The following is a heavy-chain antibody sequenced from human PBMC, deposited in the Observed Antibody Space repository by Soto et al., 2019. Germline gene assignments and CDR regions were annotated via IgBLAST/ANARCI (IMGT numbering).Heavy chain of an antibody. CDR2: INHSGST. J-gene: IGHJ4*02. V-gene: IGHV4-34*01. CDR1: GGSFSGYY. Sequence: QVQLQQWGAGLLKPSETLSLTCAVYGGSFSGYYWSWIRQPPGKGLEWIGEINHSGSTNYNPSLKSRVTISVDTSKNQFSLKLSSVTAADTAVYYCARGLGPGATPTPYYFDHWGQGTLVTVSS. CDR3: ARGLGPGATPTPYYFDH. D-gene: IGHD5-12*01.